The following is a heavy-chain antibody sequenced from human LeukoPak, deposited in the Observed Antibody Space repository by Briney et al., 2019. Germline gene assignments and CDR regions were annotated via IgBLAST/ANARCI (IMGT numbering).Heavy chain of an antibody. CDR2: INSDGRST. D-gene: IGHD3-9*01. CDR1: GFTFSSYW. V-gene: IGHV3-74*01. J-gene: IGHJ3*02. Sequence: PGGSLRLSCAASGFTFSSYWMHWVRQAPGKGLVGVSRINSDGRSTNYADSVKGRFTISRDNAKNTLYLQMNSLRAEDTAVYYCARAPRSTHYDILTGYPQNDAFDIWGQGTMVTVSS. CDR3: ARAPRSTHYDILTGYPQNDAFDI.